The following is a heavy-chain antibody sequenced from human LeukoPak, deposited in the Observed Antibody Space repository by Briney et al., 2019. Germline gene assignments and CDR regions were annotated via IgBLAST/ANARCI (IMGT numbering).Heavy chain of an antibody. Sequence: PSETLSLTCTVSGGSISSYYWSWIRQPPGKGLEWIGCIYTSGSTNYNPSLKSRVTISVDTSKNQFSLKLSSVTAADTAVYYCARHGPYDFWSGYSSGGHWFDPWGQGTLVTVSS. J-gene: IGHJ5*02. V-gene: IGHV4-4*09. D-gene: IGHD3-3*01. CDR3: ARHGPYDFWSGYSSGGHWFDP. CDR1: GGSISSYY. CDR2: IYTSGST.